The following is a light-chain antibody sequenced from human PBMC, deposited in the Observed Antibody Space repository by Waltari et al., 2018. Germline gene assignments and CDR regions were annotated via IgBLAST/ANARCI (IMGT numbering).Light chain of an antibody. J-gene: IGLJ3*02. CDR3: SSYASSSTLWV. V-gene: IGLV2-14*01. Sequence: QSALTQPASVSGSPGQSITIPCTGTSSDVGGYKYVSRYQQHPGKSPKLMIYEVSHRPSGISSRFSGSKSGNMASLTISGLQAEDEADYYCSSYASSSTLWVFGGGTKLTVL. CDR2: EVS. CDR1: SSDVGGYKY.